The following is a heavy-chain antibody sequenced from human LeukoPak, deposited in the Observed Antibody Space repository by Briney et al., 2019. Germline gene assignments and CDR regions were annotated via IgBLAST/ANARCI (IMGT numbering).Heavy chain of an antibody. Sequence: GGSLRLSCAASGFTFSSYWMHWVRQAPGKGLVWVSRINSDGSSTSYADPVKGRFTISRDNAKNTLYLQMNSLRAEDTAVYYCARDTAMVYWYFDLWGRGTLVTVSS. J-gene: IGHJ2*01. D-gene: IGHD5-18*01. CDR1: GFTFSSYW. CDR3: ARDTAMVYWYFDL. V-gene: IGHV3-74*01. CDR2: INSDGSST.